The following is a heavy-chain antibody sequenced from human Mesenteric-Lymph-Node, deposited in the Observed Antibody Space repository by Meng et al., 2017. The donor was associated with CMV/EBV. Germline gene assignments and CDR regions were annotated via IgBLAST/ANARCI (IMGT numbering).Heavy chain of an antibody. CDR2: IYYSGST. Sequence: SETLSLTCTVSGGSISSYYWSWIRQPPGKGLEWIGYIYYSGSTNYNPSLKSRVTISVDTSKNQFSLKLSSVTAADTAVYYCARGAVDSYDFWSGYYMYYFYYWGQGTLVTVSS. D-gene: IGHD3-3*01. J-gene: IGHJ4*02. V-gene: IGHV4-59*01. CDR3: ARGAVDSYDFWSGYYMYYFYY. CDR1: GGSISSYY.